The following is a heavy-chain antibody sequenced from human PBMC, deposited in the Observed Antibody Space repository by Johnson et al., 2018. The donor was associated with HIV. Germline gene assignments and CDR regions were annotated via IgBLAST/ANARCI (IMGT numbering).Heavy chain of an antibody. V-gene: IGHV3-30*02. CDR2: IRYDGSNN. D-gene: IGHD3-10*01. J-gene: IGHJ3*02. CDR3: AKDRGLLFGDDAFAI. Sequence: QVQLVESGGGVVQPGGSLRLSCAASGFTFSSYAMHWVRQAPGKGLEWVAFIRYDGSNNYYADSVKGRFTISRDNSKNTLYLQMDSLRAEDTAVYYCAKDRGLLFGDDAFAIWGQGTMVTVSS. CDR1: GFTFSSYA.